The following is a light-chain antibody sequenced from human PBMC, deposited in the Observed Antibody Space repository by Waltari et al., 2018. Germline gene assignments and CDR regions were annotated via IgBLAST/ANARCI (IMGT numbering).Light chain of an antibody. CDR2: VNSDGSH. J-gene: IGLJ3*02. CDR1: SGHITNV. V-gene: IGLV4-69*01. CDR3: QTGGHGTWV. Sequence: QLELTQSPSASASLRASVKLTCTLSSGHITNVVAWHQQQPQKGPRYLMKVNSDGSHSRGDVIPDRFSGSSSGAERYLTISSLQSEDEADYYCQTGGHGTWVFGGGTKLTVL.